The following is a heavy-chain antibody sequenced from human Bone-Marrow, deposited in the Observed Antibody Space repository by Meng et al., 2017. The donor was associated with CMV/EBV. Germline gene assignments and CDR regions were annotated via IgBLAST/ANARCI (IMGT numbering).Heavy chain of an antibody. CDR2: INPSRGTR. D-gene: IGHD4-23*01. Sequence: ASVKVSCKASGYTFTGYYMHWVRQAPGQGLEWMGIINPSRGTRNYAQKFQSRVTITADKSTSTAYMELSSLRSEDTAVYYCARGGGGNSFGWFDPWGQGTLVTVSS. V-gene: IGHV1-46*01. J-gene: IGHJ5*02. CDR3: ARGGGGNSFGWFDP. CDR1: GYTFTGYY.